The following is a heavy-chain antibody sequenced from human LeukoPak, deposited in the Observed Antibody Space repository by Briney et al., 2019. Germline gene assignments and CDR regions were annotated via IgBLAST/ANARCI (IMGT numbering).Heavy chain of an antibody. CDR3: ARGPMVRGVIISWFDY. V-gene: IGHV1-2*06. Sequence: ASVKVSCKASGYTFTGYYMHWVRQAPGQGLEWMGRINPNSGGTNYAQKFQGRATMTRDTSISTAYMELSRLRSDDTAAYYCARGPMVRGVIISWFDYWGQGTLVTVSS. J-gene: IGHJ4*02. D-gene: IGHD3-10*01. CDR2: INPNSGGT. CDR1: GYTFTGYY.